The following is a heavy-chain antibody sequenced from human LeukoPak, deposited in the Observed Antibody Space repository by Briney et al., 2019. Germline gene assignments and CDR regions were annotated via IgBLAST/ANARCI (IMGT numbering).Heavy chain of an antibody. CDR3: ARDLGHTGYDLYDY. D-gene: IGHD5-12*01. V-gene: IGHV3-7*01. CDR2: MKQDGSEK. J-gene: IGHJ4*02. CDR1: GFTFDDYG. Sequence: GGSLRLSCAASGFTFDDYGMSWVRQAPGNGQEWVANMKQDGSEKYYVDSVKGRFTISRDNAKNSLYLEMNSLRVEDTAVYYCARDLGHTGYDLYDYWGQGTLVTVSS.